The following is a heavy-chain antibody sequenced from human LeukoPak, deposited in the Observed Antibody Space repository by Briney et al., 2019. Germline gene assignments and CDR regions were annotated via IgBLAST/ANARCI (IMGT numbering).Heavy chain of an antibody. J-gene: IGHJ4*02. CDR1: GFTFSNYA. V-gene: IGHV3-23*01. CDR3: AKWGDYDVLTGYYVSDY. Sequence: GGSLRLSCAASGFTFSNYAMSWVRQAPGKGLEWVSAITGNGGNTYYADSVKGRLTISRDNSKNTVFLQMNSLRAEDTAVYYCAKWGDYDVLTGYYVSDYWGQGTLVTVSS. D-gene: IGHD3-9*01. CDR2: ITGNGGNT.